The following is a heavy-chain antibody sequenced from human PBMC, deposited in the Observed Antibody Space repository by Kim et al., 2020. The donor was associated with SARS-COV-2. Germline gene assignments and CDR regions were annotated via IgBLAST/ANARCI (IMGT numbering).Heavy chain of an antibody. CDR3: ARGASLLTGYHHALDV. J-gene: IGHJ6*02. V-gene: IGHV3-72*01. CDR2: NRDKANSYTT. CDR1: GFTFSDHY. Sequence: GGSLRLSCAASGFTFSDHYMDWVRQAPGQGLEWVGRNRDKANSYTTEYAASVKGRFTISRDDSKNSLYLQMNSLRTEDTAMYYCARGASLLTGYHHALDVWGQGTTVTVSS. D-gene: IGHD2-2*01.